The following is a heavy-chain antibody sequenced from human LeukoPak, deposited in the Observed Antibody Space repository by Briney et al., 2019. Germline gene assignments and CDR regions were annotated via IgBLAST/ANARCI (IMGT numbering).Heavy chain of an antibody. CDR3: AKGYCSGGSCYSGLFDY. CDR2: ISSSGGRT. J-gene: IGHJ4*02. CDR1: GFTFSTYA. V-gene: IGHV3-23*01. D-gene: IGHD2-15*01. Sequence: PGGSLRLSCAASGFTFSTYAMSWVRQAPGKGLEWVSAISSSGGRTYYADSVKGRFTISRDNSKNTLYLQMNSLRAEDTAVYYCAKGYCSGGSCYSGLFDYWGQGTLVTVSS.